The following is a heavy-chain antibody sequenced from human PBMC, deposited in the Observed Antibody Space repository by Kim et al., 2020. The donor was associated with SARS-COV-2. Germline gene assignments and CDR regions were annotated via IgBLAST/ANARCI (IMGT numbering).Heavy chain of an antibody. V-gene: IGHV4-34*01. Sequence: SETLSLTCAVYGGSFSGYYWSWIRQPPGKGLEWIGEINHSGSTNYNPSLKSRVTISVDTSKNQFSLKLSSVTAADTAVYYCARGCRLPFRYWYFDLWGRGTLVTVSS. CDR2: INHSGST. D-gene: IGHD6-25*01. J-gene: IGHJ2*01. CDR3: ARGCRLPFRYWYFDL. CDR1: GGSFSGYY.